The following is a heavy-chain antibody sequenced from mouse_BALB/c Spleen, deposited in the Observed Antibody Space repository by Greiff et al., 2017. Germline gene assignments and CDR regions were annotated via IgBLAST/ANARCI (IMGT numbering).Heavy chain of an antibody. J-gene: IGHJ2*01. CDR2: ISNGGGST. V-gene: IGHV5-12-2*01. CDR1: GFTFSSYT. CDR3: ARHASPPDLDY. D-gene: IGHD6-1*01. Sequence: EVKLVASGGGLVQPGGSLKLSCAASGFTFSSYTMSWVRQTPEKRLEWVAYISNGGGSTYYPDTVKGRFTISRDNAKNTLYLQMSSLKSEDTAMYYCARHASPPDLDYGGQGTTRTVSS.